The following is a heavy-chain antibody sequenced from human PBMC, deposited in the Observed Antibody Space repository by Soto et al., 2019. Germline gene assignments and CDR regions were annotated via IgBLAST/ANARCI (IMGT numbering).Heavy chain of an antibody. CDR2: ITWNSHSV. J-gene: IGHJ3*02. CDR3: AKAEGDTAMLIDCAFDT. CDR1: GFTFDDYS. D-gene: IGHD5-18*01. Sequence: EVQLVECGGGTVQPGRSLRLSCAASGFTFDDYSMHWVRQVQGRGLEWVSSITWNSHSVAYADSVKGRFTISRDNAKTSLFLQMNSLRPEDTALYYCAKAEGDTAMLIDCAFDTWGQGTMVTVSS. V-gene: IGHV3-9*01.